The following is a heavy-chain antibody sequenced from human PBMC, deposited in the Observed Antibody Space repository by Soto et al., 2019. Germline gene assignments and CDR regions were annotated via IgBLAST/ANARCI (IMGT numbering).Heavy chain of an antibody. D-gene: IGHD3-16*02. CDR3: AKDTGEPQLRLGELSPLDY. Sequence: ASVKVSCKASGYTFTSYDINWVRQATGQGLEWMGWMNPNSGNTGYAQKFQGRVTMTRNTSISTAYMELSSLRAEDTAVYYCAKDTGEPQLRLGELSPLDYWGQGTLVTVSS. J-gene: IGHJ4*02. CDR1: GYTFTSYD. CDR2: MNPNSGNT. V-gene: IGHV1-8*01.